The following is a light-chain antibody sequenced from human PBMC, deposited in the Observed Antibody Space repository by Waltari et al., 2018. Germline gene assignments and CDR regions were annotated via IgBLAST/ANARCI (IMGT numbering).Light chain of an antibody. CDR2: DVN. Sequence: QSALTQPPSASGSPGQSVTISCTGTSGDIGPYNSVHWYRQHPGKVPKPMIYDVNRRPSGVPDRFSGSKSGNTASLTVSGLQPEDEAVYYCNSFAGSDTVVFGGGTTLTVL. CDR1: SGDIGPYNS. V-gene: IGLV2-8*01. J-gene: IGLJ2*01. CDR3: NSFAGSDTVV.